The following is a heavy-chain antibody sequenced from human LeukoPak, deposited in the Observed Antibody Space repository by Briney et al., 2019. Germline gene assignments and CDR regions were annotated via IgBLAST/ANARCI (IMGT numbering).Heavy chain of an antibody. V-gene: IGHV4-31*03. CDR1: GGSISSGDYY. CDR3: ARVVLTANNYFDP. D-gene: IGHD3-22*01. CDR2: IYYIGST. J-gene: IGHJ5*02. Sequence: SETLSLTCTVSGGSISSGDYYWNWIRQHPGKGLEWIGYIYYIGSTYYNPSLKSRVTISVDTSKNQFSLKLSSVTAADTAVYYCARVVLTANNYFDPWGQGTPVTVSS.